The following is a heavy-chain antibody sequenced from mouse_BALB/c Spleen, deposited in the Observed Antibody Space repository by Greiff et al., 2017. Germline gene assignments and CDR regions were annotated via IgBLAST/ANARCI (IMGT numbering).Heavy chain of an antibody. CDR1: GFTFSSFG. Sequence: DVKLQESGGGLVQPGGSRKLSCAASGFTFSSFGMHWVRQAPEKGLEWVAYISSGSSTIYYADTVKGRFTISRDNPKNTLFLQMTSLRSEDTAMYYCARDFAYWGQGTLVTVSA. J-gene: IGHJ3*01. V-gene: IGHV5-17*02. CDR2: ISSGSSTI. CDR3: ARDFAY.